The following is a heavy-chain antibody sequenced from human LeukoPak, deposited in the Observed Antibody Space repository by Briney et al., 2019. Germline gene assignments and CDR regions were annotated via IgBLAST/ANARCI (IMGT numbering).Heavy chain of an antibody. D-gene: IGHD3-22*01. CDR3: ARESIDPYYYDSSGSVDY. Sequence: GGSLRLSCAASGFTFSDYYMSWIRQAPGKGLEWVSYISGSGSTIYYADSVKGRFTISRDNAKNSLYLQMNSLRAEDTAVYYCARESIDPYYYDSSGSVDYWGQGTLVTVSS. V-gene: IGHV3-11*01. CDR1: GFTFSDYY. J-gene: IGHJ4*02. CDR2: ISGSGSTI.